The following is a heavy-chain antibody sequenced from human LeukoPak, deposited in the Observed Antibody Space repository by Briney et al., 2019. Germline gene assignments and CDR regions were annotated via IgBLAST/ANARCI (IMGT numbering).Heavy chain of an antibody. J-gene: IGHJ4*02. D-gene: IGHD1-14*01. CDR2: ITSNTGGT. Sequence: ATVKVSCKVSGYSFTGEDKHWGRQAPGQGLVGMGGITSNTGGTNYTQKFQGRVTITRDTTNSAASLELSSWTAVDTAAYYCASYPRYNNAPPCDHWARETLVTVSS. CDR3: ASYPRYNNAPPCDH. CDR1: GYSFTGED. V-gene: IGHV1-2*02.